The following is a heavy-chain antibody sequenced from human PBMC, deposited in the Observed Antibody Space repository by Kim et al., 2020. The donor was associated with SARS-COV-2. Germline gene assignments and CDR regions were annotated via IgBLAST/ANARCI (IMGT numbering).Heavy chain of an antibody. CDR3: ATDQVHNSLDY. D-gene: IGHD1-20*01. V-gene: IGHV3-7*01. Sequence: GGSLRLSCAASGFTFSNYWMSWVRQAPGKGPEWVANIKEDGGETYCVDSVKGRFTISRDNAKNSLYLQMNSLRVEDTAVYYCATDQVHNSLDYCGQGTLVTVSS. CDR1: GFTFSNYW. CDR2: IKEDGGET. J-gene: IGHJ4*02.